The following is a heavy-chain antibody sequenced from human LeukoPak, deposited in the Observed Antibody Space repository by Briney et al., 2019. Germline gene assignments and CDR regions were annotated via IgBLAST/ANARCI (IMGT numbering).Heavy chain of an antibody. CDR2: INPNSGGT. CDR1: GYTFTDYY. CDR3: ARNGRVRRVVKDLFEY. J-gene: IGHJ4*02. D-gene: IGHD3-10*01. V-gene: IGHV1-2*02. Sequence: ASVKVSCKASGYTFTDYYMHWVRQAPGQGLEWMGWINPNSGGTNYAQKFQGRVTMTRDTSISTAYMELSRLRTDDTAMYYCARNGRVRRVVKDLFEYWGQGTLVAVSS.